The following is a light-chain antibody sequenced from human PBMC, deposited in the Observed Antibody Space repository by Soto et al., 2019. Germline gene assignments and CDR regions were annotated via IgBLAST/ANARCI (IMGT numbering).Light chain of an antibody. J-gene: IGLJ3*02. CDR2: DVS. V-gene: IGLV2-11*01. CDR3: CSFAGSYTVWV. Sequence: QSALTQPRSVSGSPGQSVTISCTGTSSDVGDYNYVSWYQQYPGKAPKLVIYDVSKRPSGVPDRFSGSKSGNTASLTISGLHADDEADYYCCSFAGSYTVWVFGGGTKLTVL. CDR1: SSDVGDYNY.